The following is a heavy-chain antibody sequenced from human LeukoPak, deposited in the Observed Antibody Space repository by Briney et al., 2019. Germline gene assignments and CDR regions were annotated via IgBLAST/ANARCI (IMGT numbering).Heavy chain of an antibody. V-gene: IGHV4-31*03. D-gene: IGHD4-23*01. J-gene: IGHJ4*02. CDR1: GGSINSGGN. Sequence: PSETPSLTCTVSGGSINSGGNWGWLRQHPGKGLEWIGYIYYSGTTYYSPSLRSRVTMSVDTSKNQFSLKPSSVTAADTAVYCARAPYGGNSGFDYWGQGALVTVSS. CDR3: ARAPYGGNSGFDY. CDR2: IYYSGTT.